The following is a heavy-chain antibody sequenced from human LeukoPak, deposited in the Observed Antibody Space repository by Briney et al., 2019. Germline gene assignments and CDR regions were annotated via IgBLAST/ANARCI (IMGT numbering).Heavy chain of an antibody. Sequence: SETLSLTCTVSGGSINSSSYYWGWIRQPPGKGLEWIGSIYYSGTSYYNPSLKSRVTISVDTSKNQFSLKLTSVTAADTAVYYCARQEGGAARGNFDYWGQGTLVTVSS. CDR1: GGSINSSSYY. CDR3: ARQEGGAARGNFDY. D-gene: IGHD6-6*01. CDR2: IYYSGTS. J-gene: IGHJ4*02. V-gene: IGHV4-39*01.